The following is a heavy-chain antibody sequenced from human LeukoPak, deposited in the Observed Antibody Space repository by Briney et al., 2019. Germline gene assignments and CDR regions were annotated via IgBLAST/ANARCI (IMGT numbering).Heavy chain of an antibody. CDR1: GGSISSYY. D-gene: IGHD3-10*01. Sequence: SETLSLTCTVSGGSISSYYWSWIRQPPGKGLEWIGYIYYSGSTNYNPSLKSRVTISVDTSKNQFSLKLSSVTAADTAVYYCAREAYGSGSRHSYYYYGMDVWGKGTTVTASS. CDR3: AREAYGSGSRHSYYYYGMDV. CDR2: IYYSGST. J-gene: IGHJ6*04. V-gene: IGHV4-59*01.